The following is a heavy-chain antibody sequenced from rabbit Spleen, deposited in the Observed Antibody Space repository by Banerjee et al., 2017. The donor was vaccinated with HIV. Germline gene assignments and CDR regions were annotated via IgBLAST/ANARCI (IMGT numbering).Heavy chain of an antibody. Sequence: QSLEESGGGLVQPEGSLTLTCTASGFSFSSSYDMCWVRQAPGKGLEWIACIYTGSSGSTYYASWAKGRFTITKASSTTVTLQMTSLTAADTATYFCARDQNIGTNGRVLGLNLWGPGTLVTVS. J-gene: IGHJ4*01. D-gene: IGHD7-1*01. V-gene: IGHV1S40*01. CDR1: GFSFSSSYD. CDR3: ARDQNIGTNGRVLGLNL. CDR2: IYTGSSGST.